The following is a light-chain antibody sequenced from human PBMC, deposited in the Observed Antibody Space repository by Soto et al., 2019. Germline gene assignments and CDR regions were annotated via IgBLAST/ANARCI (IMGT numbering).Light chain of an antibody. Sequence: EIVLTQSPGTLSFSPGERATLSCRASQSITNNYLAWYQQKAGQVPRLLLYGASTRPTGIPDRFSGSGSGTDFTLTITRLEPDDFAVYYCQHDGSSPRTFGQGTKVEIK. V-gene: IGKV3-20*01. CDR3: QHDGSSPRT. CDR2: GAS. CDR1: QSITNNY. J-gene: IGKJ1*01.